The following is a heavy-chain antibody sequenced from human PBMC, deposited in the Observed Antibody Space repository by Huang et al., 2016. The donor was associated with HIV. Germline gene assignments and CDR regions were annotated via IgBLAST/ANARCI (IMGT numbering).Heavy chain of an antibody. CDR2: RREDRSQK. Sequence: EVQLVESGGGLVQPGGSLGLSCVASDLSFSNYWMMWLRKGQGKGLEWVARRREDRSQKEYLNAVQGRFIISRDNPKNSLYLQMNNVRAEDASVYYCACDPFIKAFDLWGQGTLVTVSS. J-gene: IGHJ3*01. CDR1: DLSFSNYW. CDR3: ACDPFIKAFDL. V-gene: IGHV3-7*01.